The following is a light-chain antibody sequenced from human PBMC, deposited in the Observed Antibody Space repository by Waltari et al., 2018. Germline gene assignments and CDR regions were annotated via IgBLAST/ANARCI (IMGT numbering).Light chain of an antibody. CDR2: WAA. V-gene: IGKV4-1*01. CDR3: QQYYSPRT. J-gene: IGKJ1*01. CDR1: PSLLYYSNDKNY. Sequence: DIVMTQSPESLAVSLGERATTNCTSNPSLLYYSNDKNYLAWYQQKPGQPPKLLIYWAATRRSGVPDRFGGGWSGTDITLTISRLQAEDVAFYYQQQYYSPRTFGQGTKVEIK.